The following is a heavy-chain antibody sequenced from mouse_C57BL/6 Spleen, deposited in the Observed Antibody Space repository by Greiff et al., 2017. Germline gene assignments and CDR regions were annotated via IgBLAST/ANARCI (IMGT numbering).Heavy chain of an antibody. CDR3: ARMVTCDY. V-gene: IGHV1-82*01. CDR1: GYAFSSSW. CDR2: IYPGDGDT. Sequence: QVQLQQSGPELVKPGASVKISCKASGYAFSSSWMNWVKQRPGKGLEWIGRIYPGDGDTNYNGTFKGKATLTADKSSSTAYMQRSSLTAEDSAVYFCARMVTCDYWGQGTTLTGSS. D-gene: IGHD2-2*01. J-gene: IGHJ2*01.